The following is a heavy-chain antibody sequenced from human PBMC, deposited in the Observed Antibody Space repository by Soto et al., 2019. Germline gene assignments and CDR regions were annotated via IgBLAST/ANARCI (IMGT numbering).Heavy chain of an antibody. V-gene: IGHV4-31*03. CDR2: IYYGGST. Sequence: QVQLQESGPGLVKPSQTLSLTCTVSGGSISSGGYYWSWIRQHPGKGLEWIGYIYYGGSTYYNPSLKSRVTISVDTSKNQFSLKLSSLTAADTAVYYCARDIVQAYYYGMDVWGQGTTVTVSS. CDR3: ARDIVQAYYYGMDV. J-gene: IGHJ6*02. D-gene: IGHD2-8*01. CDR1: GGSISSGGYY.